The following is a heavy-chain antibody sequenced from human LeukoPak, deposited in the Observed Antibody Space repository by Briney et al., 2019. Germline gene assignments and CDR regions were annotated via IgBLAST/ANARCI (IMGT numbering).Heavy chain of an antibody. CDR2: ITSNIVTK. D-gene: IGHD3-16*01. CDR1: GLTFSSFG. J-gene: IGHJ4*02. V-gene: IGHV3-48*02. CDR3: ARSFGGTYRFFDY. Sequence: PGGSLRLSCAASGLTFSSFGMNWVRQAPGKGLEWVSYITSNIVTKYYADSVRGRFTISRDNAKNSLYLQMDNLRDEDTAVYYCARSFGGTYRFFDYWGQGTPVTVSS.